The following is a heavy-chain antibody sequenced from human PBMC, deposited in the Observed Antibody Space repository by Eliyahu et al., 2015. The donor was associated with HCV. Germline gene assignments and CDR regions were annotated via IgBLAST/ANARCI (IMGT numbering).Heavy chain of an antibody. Sequence: EVQLVESGGGLVQPGGSLXLXXXGSGFTFSRYWMSWVRQAPGKGLEWVANIRQDGSEKYYVDSVKGRFTISRDNAKNSLYLQMNSLRAEDTAVYYCARIWGAYDSLDYWGLGTLVTVSS. CDR1: GFTFSRYW. J-gene: IGHJ4*02. CDR3: ARIWGAYDSLDY. CDR2: IRQDGSEK. V-gene: IGHV3-7*01. D-gene: IGHD5-12*01.